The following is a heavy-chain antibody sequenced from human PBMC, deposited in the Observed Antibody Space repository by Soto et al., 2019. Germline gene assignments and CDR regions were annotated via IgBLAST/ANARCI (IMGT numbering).Heavy chain of an antibody. CDR3: ARGQGFSYGSSALDI. D-gene: IGHD5-18*01. J-gene: IGHJ3*02. CDR2: ISTSSTYI. Sequence: EVQLVESGGGPVKPGGSLRLSCVGSGFTFSSYNINWVRQAPGKGLEWVSSISTSSTYIFYTDSVKARFTISRDNAKNSLYLQMNSLRGEDTAVYFCARGQGFSYGSSALDIWGLGTMVTVSS. CDR1: GFTFSSYN. V-gene: IGHV3-21*01.